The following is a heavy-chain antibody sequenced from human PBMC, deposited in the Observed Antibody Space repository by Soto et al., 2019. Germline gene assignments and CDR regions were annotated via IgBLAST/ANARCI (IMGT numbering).Heavy chain of an antibody. CDR2: INHSGST. Sequence: QVQLQQWGAGLLKPSETLSLTCAVYGGSFSGYYWSWIRQPPGKGLEWIGEINHSGSTNYNPSLKSRVTISVDTSKNQFSLNLISVTDEDTAVYFCARGRRQQLVPTPFSYKIEYWGQGTQVTVSS. D-gene: IGHD6-13*01. J-gene: IGHJ4*02. V-gene: IGHV4-34*01. CDR3: ARGRRQQLVPTPFSYKIEY. CDR1: GGSFSGYY.